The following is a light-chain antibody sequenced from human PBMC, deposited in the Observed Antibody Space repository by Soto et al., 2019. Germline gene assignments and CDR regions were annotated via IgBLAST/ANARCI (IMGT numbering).Light chain of an antibody. CDR3: QQSDSIPIT. V-gene: IGKV1-39*01. Sequence: SQMTHSPSSLSSALGDRVTILFRASQTISRKLKWYQQKPGTAPKLLIYAASNLQSGVPSRFSGSGSGTDFALAISSLQPEDFATYYCQQSDSIPITFGQGTRVEIK. CDR2: AAS. CDR1: QTISRK. J-gene: IGKJ5*01.